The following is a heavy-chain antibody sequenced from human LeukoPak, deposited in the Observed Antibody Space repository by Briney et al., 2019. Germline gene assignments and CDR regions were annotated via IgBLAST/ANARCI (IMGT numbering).Heavy chain of an antibody. D-gene: IGHD6-6*01. CDR2: IRYDGSNK. CDR1: GFTFSSYG. J-gene: IGHJ4*02. V-gene: IGHV3-30*02. CDR3: ANGGARPRWVDY. Sequence: PGGSLRLSCAASGFTFSSYGMHWVRQAPGKGLEWVAFIRYDGSNKYHADSVKGRFTISRDNSKNTLYLQMNSLRAEDTAVYYCANGGARPRWVDYWGQGTLVTVSS.